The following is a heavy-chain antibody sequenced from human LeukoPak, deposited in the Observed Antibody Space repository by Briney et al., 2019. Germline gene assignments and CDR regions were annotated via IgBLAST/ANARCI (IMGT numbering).Heavy chain of an antibody. CDR1: GFTFSGSA. V-gene: IGHV3-73*01. Sequence: GGSLRLSCAASGFTFSGSAMHWVRQASGKGLERLGRIRSKADSYTTAYAASVKGRFIVSRDDSKNTAYLQMNSLKTEDTAVYYCRAAADLNGYWGQGTLVTVSS. CDR2: IRSKADSYTT. CDR3: RAAADLNGY. D-gene: IGHD6-13*01. J-gene: IGHJ4*02.